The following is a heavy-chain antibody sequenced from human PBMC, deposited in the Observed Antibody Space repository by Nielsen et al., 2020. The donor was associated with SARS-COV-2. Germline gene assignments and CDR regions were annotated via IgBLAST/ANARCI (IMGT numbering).Heavy chain of an antibody. CDR2: IWYDGSNK. V-gene: IGHV3-33*01. D-gene: IGHD4-17*01. CDR3: AREGDYGEHNFDY. Sequence: GRSLRLSCAASGFTFSSYGMHWVRQAPGKGLEWVAVIWYDGSNKYYADSVKGRFTISRDNSKNTLYLQMNSLRAEDTAVYYCAREGDYGEHNFDYWGQGTLVTVSS. J-gene: IGHJ4*02. CDR1: GFTFSSYG.